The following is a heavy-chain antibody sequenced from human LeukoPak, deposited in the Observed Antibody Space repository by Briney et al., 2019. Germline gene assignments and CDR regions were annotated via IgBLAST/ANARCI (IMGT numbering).Heavy chain of an antibody. D-gene: IGHD6-13*01. Sequence: SETLSLTCTVSGGSISSYYWSWIWQPPGKGLEWIGYIYYSGSTNYNPSLKSRVTISVDTSKNQFSLKLSSVTAADTAVYYCARLPIAAAVDFDYWGQGTLVTVSS. V-gene: IGHV4-59*01. J-gene: IGHJ4*02. CDR1: GGSISSYY. CDR2: IYYSGST. CDR3: ARLPIAAAVDFDY.